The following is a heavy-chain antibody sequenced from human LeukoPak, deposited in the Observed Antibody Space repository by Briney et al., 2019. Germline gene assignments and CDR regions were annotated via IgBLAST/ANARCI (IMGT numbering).Heavy chain of an antibody. CDR2: IYYSGST. Sequence: SETLSLTCSGSGGSISSYYWNWIRQPPGKGLEWIGYIYYSGSTNYNPSLKSRVTISLDASKNQFSLKLTSVTAADTAVYYCAGGRTSSWYGSLDYWGQGTLVTGSS. CDR3: AGGRTSSWYGSLDY. D-gene: IGHD6-13*01. J-gene: IGHJ4*02. CDR1: GGSISSYY. V-gene: IGHV4-59*01.